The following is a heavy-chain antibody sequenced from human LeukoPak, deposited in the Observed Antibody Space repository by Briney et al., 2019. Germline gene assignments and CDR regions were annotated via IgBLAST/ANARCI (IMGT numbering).Heavy chain of an antibody. CDR3: ARDSTYDILTGLGDFDY. CDR1: GFTFSSYS. V-gene: IGHV3-21*01. D-gene: IGHD3-9*01. Sequence: GGSLRLSCAASGFTFSSYSMNWVRQAPGKGLEWVSSISSSSSYIYYADSVKGRFTISRDNAKNSLYLQMNSLRAEDTAVYYCARDSTYDILTGLGDFDYWGQGTLVTVSS. CDR2: ISSSSSYI. J-gene: IGHJ4*02.